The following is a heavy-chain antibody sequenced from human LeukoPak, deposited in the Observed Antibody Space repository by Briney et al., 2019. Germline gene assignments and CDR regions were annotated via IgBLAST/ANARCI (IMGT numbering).Heavy chain of an antibody. V-gene: IGHV4-34*01. CDR3: ARDPPRAYYYDSSGYTFDY. J-gene: IGHJ4*02. CDR1: GGSFSGYY. Sequence: PSETLSLTCAVYGGSFSGYYWSWIRQPPGKGLEWIGEINHSGSTNYNPSLKSRVTISVDTSKNQFSLKLSSVTAADTAVYYCARDPPRAYYYDSSGYTFDYWGQGTLVTVSS. CDR2: INHSGST. D-gene: IGHD3-22*01.